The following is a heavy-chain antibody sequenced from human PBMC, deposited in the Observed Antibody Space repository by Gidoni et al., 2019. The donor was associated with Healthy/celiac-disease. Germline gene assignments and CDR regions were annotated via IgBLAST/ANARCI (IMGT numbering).Heavy chain of an antibody. CDR1: GGSISRRGYS. D-gene: IGHD3-10*01. CDR3: AGFGFGEFGYYYMDV. Sequence: QLQLQESGSGLVQPSQTLSPTCAVPGGSISRRGYSWGWIRQPPGKGLEWIGYIYHRWSTYYNPSLKSRVTISVDRSKNQFSLKLSSVTAADTAVYYCAGFGFGEFGYYYMDVWGKGTTVTVSS. V-gene: IGHV4-30-2*01. J-gene: IGHJ6*03. CDR2: IYHRWST.